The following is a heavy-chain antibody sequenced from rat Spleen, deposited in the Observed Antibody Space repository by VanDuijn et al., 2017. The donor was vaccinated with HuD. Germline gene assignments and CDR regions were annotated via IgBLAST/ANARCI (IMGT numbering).Heavy chain of an antibody. CDR1: GFTFSDYY. D-gene: IGHD5-1*01. J-gene: IGHJ2*01. CDR2: ISPSGVT. Sequence: EVQLVESDGGLVQPGRSLKLSCAASGFTFSDYYMAWVRQAPTKGLEWVASISPSGVTYYRDSVKGRFTISRDNAKSTLYLQMNSLRSEDTATYNCARRQGGVFDFWGQGVMVTVSS. CDR3: ARRQGGVFDF. V-gene: IGHV5-25*01.